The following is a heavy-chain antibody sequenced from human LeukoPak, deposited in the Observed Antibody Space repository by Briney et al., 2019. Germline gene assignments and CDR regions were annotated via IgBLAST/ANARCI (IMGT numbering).Heavy chain of an antibody. CDR2: INPNSGGT. CDR1: GYTFTGYY. CDR3: ARADHGRRDIVVVPAAHGGFDY. J-gene: IGHJ4*02. Sequence: ASVKVSCKASGYTFTGYYMHWVRQAPGQGLEWMGWINPNSGGTNYAQKFQGRVTMTRDTSISTAYMELSRLRSDDTAVYYCARADHGRRDIVVVPAAHGGFDYWGQGTLVTVSS. D-gene: IGHD2-2*01. V-gene: IGHV1-2*02.